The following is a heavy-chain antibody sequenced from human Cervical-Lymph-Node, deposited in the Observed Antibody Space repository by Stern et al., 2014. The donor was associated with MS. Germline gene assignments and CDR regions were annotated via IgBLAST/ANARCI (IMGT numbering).Heavy chain of an antibody. Sequence: VQLVESGPGLVKPSETLSLTCTVSGGSISSYYWSWIRQPPGKGLEWIGYIYYSGSTNYNPSLKSRVTISVDTSKNQFSLKLSSVTAADTAVYYCARNHVLRYFDHLSYYYYGMDVWGQGTTVTVSS. CDR2: IYYSGST. D-gene: IGHD3-9*01. CDR1: GGSISSYY. V-gene: IGHV4-59*01. J-gene: IGHJ6*02. CDR3: ARNHVLRYFDHLSYYYYGMDV.